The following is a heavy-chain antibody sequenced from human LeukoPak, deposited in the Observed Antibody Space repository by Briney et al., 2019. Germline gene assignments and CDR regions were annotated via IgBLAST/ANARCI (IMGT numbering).Heavy chain of an antibody. J-gene: IGHJ3*02. CDR2: IIPIFGTA. CDR3: ARVFSQWEPQGAFDI. Sequence: ASVKVSCEASGGTFSSYAISWVRQAPGQGLEWMGRIIPIFGTANYAQKFQGRVTITTDESTSTAYMELSSLRSEDTAVYYCARVFSQWEPQGAFDIWGQGTMVTVSS. V-gene: IGHV1-69*05. CDR1: GGTFSSYA. D-gene: IGHD1-26*01.